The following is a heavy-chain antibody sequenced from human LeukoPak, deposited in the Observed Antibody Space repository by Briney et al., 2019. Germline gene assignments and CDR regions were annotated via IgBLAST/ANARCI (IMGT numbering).Heavy chain of an antibody. V-gene: IGHV4-59*08. D-gene: IGHD1-14*01. Sequence: SSETLSLTCTVSGGSISSYYWSWIRQPPGKGLEWIGYIYYSGSTNYNPSLRSRVAISVDTSKNQFSLKLSSVTAADTAVYYCASLLRVKTVGPDLYYFDYWGQGTLVTVSS. CDR1: GGSISSYY. CDR2: IYYSGST. J-gene: IGHJ4*02. CDR3: ASLLRVKTVGPDLYYFDY.